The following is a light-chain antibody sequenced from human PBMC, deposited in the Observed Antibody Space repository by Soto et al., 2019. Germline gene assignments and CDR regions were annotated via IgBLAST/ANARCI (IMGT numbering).Light chain of an antibody. Sequence: DIRMTQSLSTLSASVGDRVTITCRASQSISSWLAWYQQKPGKAPKLLIYKASSLESGVPSRFSGSGSGTEFTLTISSLQPDDFATYYCQQYNSYPSFGGGTKVEIK. CDR1: QSISSW. CDR2: KAS. J-gene: IGKJ4*01. V-gene: IGKV1-5*03. CDR3: QQYNSYPS.